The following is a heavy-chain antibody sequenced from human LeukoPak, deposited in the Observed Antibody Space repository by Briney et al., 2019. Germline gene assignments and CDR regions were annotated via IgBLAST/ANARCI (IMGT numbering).Heavy chain of an antibody. J-gene: IGHJ5*02. Sequence: ASVKVSCKASGYTFTGYYMHWVRQAPGQGLEWMGWINPNSGGTNYAQKFQGRVTMTRDTSISTAYMELSRLRSDDTAVYYCARGNSGSYSQDWFDPWGQGTLVTVSS. CDR3: ARGNSGSYSQDWFDP. CDR2: INPNSGGT. V-gene: IGHV1-2*02. D-gene: IGHD1-26*01. CDR1: GYTFTGYY.